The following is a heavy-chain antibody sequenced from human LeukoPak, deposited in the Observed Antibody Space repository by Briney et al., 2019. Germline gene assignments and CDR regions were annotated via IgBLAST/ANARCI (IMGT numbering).Heavy chain of an antibody. J-gene: IGHJ3*02. CDR3: AREDPGPFDVFDT. Sequence: GGSLRLSCAASGFTFAGYAISWVRQPPGKGLEWVSGISDSGGTTYYADSVKGRFTISRDNSKNTLYLQMNSLRAEDTATYYCAREDPGPFDVFDTWGQGAKVTVSS. V-gene: IGHV3-23*01. CDR1: GFTFAGYA. CDR2: ISDSGGTT.